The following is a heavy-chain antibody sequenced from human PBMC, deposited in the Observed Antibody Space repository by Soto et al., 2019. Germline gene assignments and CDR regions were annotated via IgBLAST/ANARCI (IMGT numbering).Heavy chain of an antibody. Sequence: QVQLVESGGGVVQPGRSLRLSCAASGFPFYTYAMHWVRQAPGKGLEWVAVISYAGNSRYYADSVQGRFTISRDNSNNALYLQMSSLRPEDTAVYFCARSPATYDYGGNSVFWYFELWGRGTPVTVSS. CDR3: ARSPATYDYGGNSVFWYFEL. CDR2: ISYAGNSR. V-gene: IGHV3-30*15. CDR1: GFPFYTYA. D-gene: IGHD4-17*01. J-gene: IGHJ2*01.